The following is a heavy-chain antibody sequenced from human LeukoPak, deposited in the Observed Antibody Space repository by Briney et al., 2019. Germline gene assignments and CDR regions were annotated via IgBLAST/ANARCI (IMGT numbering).Heavy chain of an antibody. J-gene: IGHJ5*02. Sequence: ASVKVSCKASGGTFSSYAISWVRQAPGQGLEWMGGIIPIFGTANYAQKFQGRVTITADESTSTAYMELSSLRSEDTAVYYSARVGDCSGGSCYSGLFDPWGQGTLVTVSS. V-gene: IGHV1-69*13. CDR1: GGTFSSYA. CDR2: IIPIFGTA. D-gene: IGHD2-15*01. CDR3: ARVGDCSGGSCYSGLFDP.